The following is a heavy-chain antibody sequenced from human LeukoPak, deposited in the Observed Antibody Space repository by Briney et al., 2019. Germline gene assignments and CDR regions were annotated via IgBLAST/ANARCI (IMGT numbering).Heavy chain of an antibody. J-gene: IGHJ3*02. CDR2: ISSSSSTI. CDR1: GFTFSSYS. V-gene: IGHV3-48*02. Sequence: AGGSLRLSCAASGFTFSSYSMNWVRQAPGKGLEWVSHISSSSSTIYYADSVKGRFTISRDNAKNSLYLQMNSLRDEDTAVYYCARDRGYGDYVGAFDIWGQGTMVTVSS. CDR3: ARDRGYGDYVGAFDI. D-gene: IGHD4-17*01.